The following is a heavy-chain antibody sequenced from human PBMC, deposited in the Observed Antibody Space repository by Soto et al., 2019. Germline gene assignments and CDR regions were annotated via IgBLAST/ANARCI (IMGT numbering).Heavy chain of an antibody. CDR3: AREETAAGTLGYYYYYGMDV. D-gene: IGHD6-13*01. J-gene: IGHJ6*02. V-gene: IGHV3-74*01. CDR2: INSDGSST. CDR1: GFTFSSYW. Sequence: HPGGSLRLSCAASGFTFSSYWMHWVRQAPGKGLVWVSRINSDGSSTSYADSVKGRFTISRDNAKNTLYLQMNSLRAEDTAVYYCAREETAAGTLGYYYYYGMDVWGQGTTVTVSS.